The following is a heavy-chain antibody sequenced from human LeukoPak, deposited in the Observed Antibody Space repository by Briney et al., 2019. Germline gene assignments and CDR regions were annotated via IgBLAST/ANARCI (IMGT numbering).Heavy chain of an antibody. CDR1: GFTFSSYA. Sequence: GGSLRLSCAASGFTFSSYAMSWVRQAPGKGQERVSAISGSGDNTYYADSVKGRFTISRDNSKNTLFLQMSSLRVEDTAIYYCAKASGVTINWFDPWGQGTLVTVSS. CDR2: ISGSGDNT. V-gene: IGHV3-23*01. CDR3: AKASGVTINWFDP. D-gene: IGHD4-17*01. J-gene: IGHJ5*02.